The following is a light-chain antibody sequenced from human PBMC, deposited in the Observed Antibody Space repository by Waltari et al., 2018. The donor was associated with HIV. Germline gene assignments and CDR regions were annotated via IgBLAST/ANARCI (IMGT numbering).Light chain of an antibody. CDR1: SSNIGAGYD. CDR3: QSYDSSLSGVV. CDR2: GNT. V-gene: IGLV1-40*01. Sequence: QSVLTQPPSASGAPGQRVTLSCTGGSSNIGAGYDVHCYRHLPGTAPKPLIYGNTNRPSGVPDRFSGSKSGTSASLAITGLPAEDESDYYCQSYDSSLSGVVFGGGTKLTVL. J-gene: IGLJ2*01.